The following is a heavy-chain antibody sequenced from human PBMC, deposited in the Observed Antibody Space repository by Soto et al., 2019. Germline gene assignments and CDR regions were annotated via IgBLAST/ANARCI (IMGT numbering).Heavy chain of an antibody. CDR3: ARDTYCGGDCYPSPYYYGMDV. CDR1: GYTFTSYG. V-gene: IGHV1-18*04. Sequence: ASVKVSCKASGYTFTSYGISWVRQAPGQGLEWMGWISAYNSNTNYAQKLQGRVTMTTDTSTSTAYMELRSLRSDDTAVYYCARDTYCGGDCYPSPYYYGMDVWGQGTTVTVSS. CDR2: ISAYNSNT. J-gene: IGHJ6*02. D-gene: IGHD2-21*02.